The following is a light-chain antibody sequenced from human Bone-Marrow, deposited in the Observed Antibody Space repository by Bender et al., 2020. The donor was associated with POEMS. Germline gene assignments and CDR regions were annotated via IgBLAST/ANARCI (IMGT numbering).Light chain of an antibody. V-gene: IGLV1-47*01. J-gene: IGLJ3*02. CDR3: ATWEGSLGMGV. CDR2: RDT. CDR1: SSNIASNG. Sequence: QSVLTQPPSASGPPGQRVTISCSGSSSNIASNGVYWYQQLPGTAPKLLIYRDTERPSGVPDRFSGSKSGTSASLAISGLRSEDEADYYCATWEGSLGMGVFGGGTKVTVL.